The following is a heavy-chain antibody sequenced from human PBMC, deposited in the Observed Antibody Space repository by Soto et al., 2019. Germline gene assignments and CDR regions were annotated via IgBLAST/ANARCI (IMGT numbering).Heavy chain of an antibody. Sequence: TLSLTCTVSGGSISNGVYYWNWLRHHPGKGLEWIGYMHCSGSTWYNPALERRVTISVYTSKNQISLMLNPGAAAEAAVYFCARGVYSTSSFFDSWGQGTLVTV. D-gene: IGHD6-6*01. CDR1: GGSISNGVYY. J-gene: IGHJ4*02. CDR3: ARGVYSTSSFFDS. CDR2: MHCSGST. V-gene: IGHV4-30-4*08.